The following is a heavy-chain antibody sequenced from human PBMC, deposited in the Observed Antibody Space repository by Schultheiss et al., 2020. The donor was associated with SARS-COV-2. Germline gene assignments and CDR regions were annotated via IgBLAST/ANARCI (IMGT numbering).Heavy chain of an antibody. D-gene: IGHD6-13*01. J-gene: IGHJ3*02. V-gene: IGHV4-34*01. Sequence: SETLSLTCAVYGGSFSGYYWSWIRQPPGKGLEWIGEINHSGSTNYNPSLKSRVTISVDTSKNQFSLKLSSVTAADTAVYYCARDGGRIAAAGTEADAFDIWGQGTMVTVSS. CDR1: GGSFSGYY. CDR2: INHSGST. CDR3: ARDGGRIAAAGTEADAFDI.